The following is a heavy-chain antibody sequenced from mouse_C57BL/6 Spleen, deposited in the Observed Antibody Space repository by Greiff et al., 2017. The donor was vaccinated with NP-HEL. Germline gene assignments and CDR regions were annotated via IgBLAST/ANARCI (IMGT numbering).Heavy chain of an antibody. CDR1: GYTFTSYW. CDR3: EIERKGTPWGAE. V-gene: IGHV1-74*01. Sequence: VQLQESGAELVKPGASVKVSCKASGYTFTSYWMHWVKQRPGQGLEWIGRIHPSDSDTNYNQKFKGKATLTVDKSSSTADMQVSRLTAEDAAGEDGEIERKGTPWGAEWGKGT. D-gene: IGHD3-3*01. CDR2: IHPSDSDT. J-gene: IGHJ1*03.